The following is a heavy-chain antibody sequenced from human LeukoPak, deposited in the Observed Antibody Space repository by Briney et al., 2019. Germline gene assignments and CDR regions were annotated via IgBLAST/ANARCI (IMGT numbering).Heavy chain of an antibody. J-gene: IGHJ1*01. Sequence: GGSLRLSCAASGFTFDDYAMHWVRQAPGKGPEWVSGINWNGNNIGYADSVRGRFTISRDNAKNSLYLQMNSLRAEDTGLYYCSKAYDYDASGTPTHWGQGTLVTVFS. CDR1: GFTFDDYA. V-gene: IGHV3-9*01. CDR3: SKAYDYDASGTPTH. CDR2: INWNGNNI. D-gene: IGHD3-22*01.